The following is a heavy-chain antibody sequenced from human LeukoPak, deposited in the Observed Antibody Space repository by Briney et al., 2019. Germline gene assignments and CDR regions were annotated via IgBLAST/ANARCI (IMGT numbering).Heavy chain of an antibody. Sequence: PSETLSLTCTVSGGSISSYYWSWIRQPPGKGLEWIGYIYYSGSTNYNPSLKSRVTISVDTSKNQFSLKLSSVTAADTAVYYCAREGIVGAPYYYYGMDVWGQGTTVTVSS. CDR2: IYYSGST. D-gene: IGHD1-26*01. CDR3: AREGIVGAPYYYYGMDV. J-gene: IGHJ6*02. CDR1: GGSISSYY. V-gene: IGHV4-59*01.